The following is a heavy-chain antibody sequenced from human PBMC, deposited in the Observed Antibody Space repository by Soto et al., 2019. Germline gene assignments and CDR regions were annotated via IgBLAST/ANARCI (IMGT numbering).Heavy chain of an antibody. CDR2: VNAENGNT. CDR1: GYTFTTYA. J-gene: IGHJ4*02. D-gene: IGHD3-10*02. V-gene: IGHV1-3*01. CDR3: ARDIFGLLTLGVSDF. Sequence: GASVKVSCKASGYTFTTYAIHWVRQAPGQRLEWMGWVNAENGNTKYSQKSQGRVTITVDTSASTAYMEMSSLRSEDTAVYYCARDIFGLLTLGVSDFWGQGTLVTVSS.